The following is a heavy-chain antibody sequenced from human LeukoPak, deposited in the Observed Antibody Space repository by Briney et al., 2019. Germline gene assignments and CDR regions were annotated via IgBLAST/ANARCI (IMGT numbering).Heavy chain of an antibody. J-gene: IGHJ4*02. Sequence: SETLSLTCTVSGGSISSYYWSWVRQPPGKGLGWVGYIYSSGSTNYNPSLKSRVTISVDMSKNQFSLKMRSVTAADTAVYYCARTWDLLGWFVFWGQGALVTVSS. CDR3: ARTWDLLGWFVF. CDR2: IYSSGST. D-gene: IGHD1-26*01. V-gene: IGHV4-59*01. CDR1: GGSISSYY.